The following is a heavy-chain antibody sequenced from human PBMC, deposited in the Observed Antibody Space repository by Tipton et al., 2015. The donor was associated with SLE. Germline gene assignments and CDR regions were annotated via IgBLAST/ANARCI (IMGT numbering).Heavy chain of an antibody. CDR1: GYSFTTYW. CDR2: IFPGDSDT. V-gene: IGHV5-51*01. CDR3: ARRLTTTSNFDY. Sequence: QLVQSGAEVRKPGESLKISCKGSGYSFTTYWIGWVRQMPGKGLEWMGIIFPGDSDTRYSPSFQGQVTISADKSINTAYLQWSSLKASDTAMYYCARRLTTTSNFDYWGQGTLVTASS. D-gene: IGHD4-11*01. J-gene: IGHJ4*02.